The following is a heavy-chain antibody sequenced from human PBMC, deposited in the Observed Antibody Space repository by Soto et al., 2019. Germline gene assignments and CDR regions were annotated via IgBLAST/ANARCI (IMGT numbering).Heavy chain of an antibody. CDR2: IYYSGST. Sequence: SETLSLTCTVSGGSISSYYWSWIRQPPGKGLEWIGYIYYSGSTNYNPSLKSRVTISVDTSKNQFSLKLSSVTAADTAVYYCAGGEGPTTVYCDYWGQGTLVTVSS. CDR1: GGSISSYY. J-gene: IGHJ4*02. CDR3: AGGEGPTTVYCDY. D-gene: IGHD1-26*01. V-gene: IGHV4-59*01.